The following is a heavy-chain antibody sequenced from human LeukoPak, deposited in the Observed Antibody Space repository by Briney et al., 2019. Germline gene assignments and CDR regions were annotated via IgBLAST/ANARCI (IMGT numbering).Heavy chain of an antibody. CDR1: GFTFSSYG. CDR2: IWYDGSNK. Sequence: GGSLRLSCAASGFTFSSYGMHWVRQAPGKGLEWVAVIWYDGSNKYYADSVKGRFTISRDNSKNTLYLQMNSLRAEDTAVYYCARGAVVGATTGQLDYWGQGTLVTVSS. J-gene: IGHJ4*02. V-gene: IGHV3-33*08. CDR3: ARGAVVGATTGQLDY. D-gene: IGHD1-26*01.